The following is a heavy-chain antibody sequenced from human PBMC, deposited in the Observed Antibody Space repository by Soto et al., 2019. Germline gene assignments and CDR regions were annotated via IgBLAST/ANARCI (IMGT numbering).Heavy chain of an antibody. Sequence: PSETLSLNCAVYGGSFSGYYWSWIRQPPGKGLEWIGEINHSGSTNYNPSLKSRVTISVDTSKNQFSLKLSSVTAADTAVYYCARSKLDSGWYATFDYWGQGTLVTVSS. CDR1: GGSFSGYY. V-gene: IGHV4-34*01. CDR2: INHSGST. CDR3: ARSKLDSGWYATFDY. J-gene: IGHJ4*02. D-gene: IGHD6-19*01.